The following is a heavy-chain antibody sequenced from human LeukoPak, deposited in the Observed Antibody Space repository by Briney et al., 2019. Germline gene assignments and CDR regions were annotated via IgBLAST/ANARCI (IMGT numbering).Heavy chain of an antibody. D-gene: IGHD3-10*01. J-gene: IGHJ4*02. CDR3: ARGYGSGSYFVY. V-gene: IGHV4-34*01. CDR2: INRGGST. CDR1: GGSSSGYY. Sequence: SETLSLTCAVYGGSSSGYYWSWIRQPPGKGLEWIGEINRGGSTNQNPSLKSRVTLSLDTSKNQFSLKLNSVTAADTAVYYCARGYGSGSYFVYWGQGTLVTVSS.